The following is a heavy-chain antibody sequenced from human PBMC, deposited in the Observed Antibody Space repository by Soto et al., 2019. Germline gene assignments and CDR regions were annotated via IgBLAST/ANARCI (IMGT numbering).Heavy chain of an antibody. V-gene: IGHV4-31*03. CDR2: IYYSGST. D-gene: IGHD4-4*01. CDR1: GGSISSGGYY. CDR3: ARYDYSNLFDY. J-gene: IGHJ4*02. Sequence: SETLSLTCTVSGGSISSGGYYWSWIRQHPGKGLEWIGYIYYSGSTYYNPSLKSRVTISVDTSKNQFSLKLSSVTAADTAVYYCARYDYSNLFDYWGQGTLVTVSS.